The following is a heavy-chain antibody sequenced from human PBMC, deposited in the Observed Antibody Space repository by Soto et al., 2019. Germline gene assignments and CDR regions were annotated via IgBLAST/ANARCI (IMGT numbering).Heavy chain of an antibody. CDR2: VFYGGT. D-gene: IGHD3-16*01. V-gene: IGHV4-59*01. CDR1: GRSMSSDY. CDR3: ASYRGALYFES. J-gene: IGHJ4*02. Sequence: LETLSLTCSASGRSMSSDYWSWIRQSPDKGLEWLGYVFYGGTDYNPSLGGRVSMSVETSKSQFSLKLTSVTVADTAVYYCASYRGALYFESWGPGILVTVSS.